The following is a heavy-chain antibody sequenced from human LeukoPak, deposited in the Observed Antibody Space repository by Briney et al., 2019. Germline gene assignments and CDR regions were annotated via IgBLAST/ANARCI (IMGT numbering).Heavy chain of an antibody. CDR1: GFTLSDYY. J-gene: IGHJ6*03. D-gene: IGHD2-21*02. CDR3: AKDQRVTGGPYYYYMDV. CDR2: ISATGGST. Sequence: GGSLRLSCAASGFTLSDYYMTWIRQAPGKGLKWVSSISATGGSTFYADSVKGRFTISRDNSKNTLYLQMNSLRAEDTAVYYCAKDQRVTGGPYYYYMDVWGKGTTVTVSS. V-gene: IGHV3-23*01.